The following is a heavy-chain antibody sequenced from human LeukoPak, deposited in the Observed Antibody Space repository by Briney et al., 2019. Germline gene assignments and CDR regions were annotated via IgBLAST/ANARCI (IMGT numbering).Heavy chain of an antibody. CDR2: ISYDGSNK. D-gene: IGHD3-3*01. V-gene: IGHV3-30-3*01. Sequence: PGGSLRLSCAASGFTFSSYAMHWVRQAPGKGLEWVAVISYDGSNKYYADSVKGRFTISRDNSKNTLYLQMNSLRAEDTAVYYCARDNQRITIFGVVIDAWFDPWGQGTLVTVSS. J-gene: IGHJ5*02. CDR3: ARDNQRITIFGVVIDAWFDP. CDR1: GFTFSSYA.